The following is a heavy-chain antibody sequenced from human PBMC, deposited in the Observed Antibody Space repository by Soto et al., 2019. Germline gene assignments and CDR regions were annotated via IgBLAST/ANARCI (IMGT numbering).Heavy chain of an antibody. V-gene: IGHV4-34*01. CDR1: GGSFGGYQ. J-gene: IGHJ3*02. CDR2: INQSGST. D-gene: IGHD1-1*01. Sequence: QVQLQQWGAGLLKPSETLSLTCAVYGGSFGGYQWSWIRQPPGEGLEWIGEINQSGSTNYNPSLKSRVAISVDTSETQFSLRLNSLTAADTAVYYCARAVPWRKSFDIWGHWTAVTVSS. CDR3: ARAVPWRKSFDI.